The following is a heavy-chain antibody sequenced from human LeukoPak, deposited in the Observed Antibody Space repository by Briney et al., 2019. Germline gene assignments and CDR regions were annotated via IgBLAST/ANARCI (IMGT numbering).Heavy chain of an antibody. CDR2: IYYSGST. CDR3: GRDGGGPIRGGFDY. V-gene: IGHV4-61*01. D-gene: IGHD3-16*01. CDR1: GGSVSSGSYY. Sequence: KPSETLSLTCTVSGGSVSSGSYYWSWIRQPPGKGLEWIGYIYYSGSTNYNPSLKSRVTISVDTSKNQFSLKLSSVTAADTVVYYCGRDGGGPIRGGFDYWGQGPLVTVSS. J-gene: IGHJ4*02.